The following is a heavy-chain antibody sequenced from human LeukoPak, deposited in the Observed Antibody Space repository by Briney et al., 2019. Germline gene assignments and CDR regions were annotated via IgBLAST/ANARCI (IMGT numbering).Heavy chain of an antibody. J-gene: IGHJ4*02. Sequence: TGGSLRLSCAASGFTFDDYGMSWVRQAPGKGLEWVSGINWNGGSTGYADSVKGRFTISRDNAKNSLYLQMNSLRAEDTAVYYCAKEGRSALDYWGQGTPVTVSS. CDR3: AKEGRSALDY. CDR2: INWNGGST. CDR1: GFTFDDYG. V-gene: IGHV3-20*04. D-gene: IGHD3-10*01.